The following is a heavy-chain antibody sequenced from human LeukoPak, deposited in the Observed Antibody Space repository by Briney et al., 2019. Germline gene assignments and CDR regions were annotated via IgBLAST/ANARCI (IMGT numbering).Heavy chain of an antibody. CDR3: ARAKSRYYYYGMDV. Sequence: GGPLTLPCAASGFPFSSYSMNWVRQAPGKGLEWVSSISSSSSYIYYADSVKGRFTISRDNAKNSLYLQMDSLRAEDTAVYYCARAKSRYYYYGMDVWGQGTTVTVSS. CDR2: ISSSSSYI. CDR1: GFPFSSYS. V-gene: IGHV3-21*01. J-gene: IGHJ6*02.